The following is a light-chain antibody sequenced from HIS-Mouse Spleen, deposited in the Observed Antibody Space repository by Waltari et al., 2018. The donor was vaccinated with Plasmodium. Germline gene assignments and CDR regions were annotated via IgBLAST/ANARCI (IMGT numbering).Light chain of an antibody. CDR1: QSVSSN. J-gene: IGKJ3*01. V-gene: IGKV3-15*01. CDR3: QQYNNWPFT. CDR2: GAS. Sequence: EIVMTQSPATLSVSPGERATISCRASQSVSSNLAWYQQKPGQAPRLIIYGASTRATGIPARFSGSGSGTEFTLTISSLQSEDFAVYYCQQYNNWPFTFGPGTKVDIK.